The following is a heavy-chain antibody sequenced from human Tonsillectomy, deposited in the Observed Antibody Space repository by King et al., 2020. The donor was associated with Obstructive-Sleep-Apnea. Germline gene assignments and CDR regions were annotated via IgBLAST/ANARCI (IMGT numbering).Heavy chain of an antibody. CDR2: ITSKPYGGTP. V-gene: IGHV3-49*03. Sequence: VQLVESGGGLVQPGRSLRLSCRGSGFTFGDYAMSWFRQPPGKGLEWVGFITSKPYGGTPEYATSVKGRFTISRDDSNSIAYLQLNSLKTADTAVYYCTRDWNDWKSGENEGYYFDHWGQGTLVTVSS. D-gene: IGHD1-1*01. CDR3: TRDWNDWKSGENEGYYFDH. CDR1: GFTFGDYA. J-gene: IGHJ4*02.